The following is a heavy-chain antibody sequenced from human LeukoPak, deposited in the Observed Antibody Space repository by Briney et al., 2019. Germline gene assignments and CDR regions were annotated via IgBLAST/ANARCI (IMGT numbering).Heavy chain of an antibody. CDR2: ISGSGGST. D-gene: IGHD2-15*01. J-gene: IGHJ4*02. Sequence: GGTLRLSCAASGFTFSSYGMSWVRQAPGKGLEWVSAISGSGGSTYYADSVKGRFTISRDNSKNTLYLQMNSLRAEGTAVYYCAKGYCSGGSCHTLFDYWGQGTLVTVSS. CDR3: AKGYCSGGSCHTLFDY. V-gene: IGHV3-23*01. CDR1: GFTFSSYG.